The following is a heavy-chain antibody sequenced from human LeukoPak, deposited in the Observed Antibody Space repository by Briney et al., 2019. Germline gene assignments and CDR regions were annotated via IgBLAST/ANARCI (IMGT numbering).Heavy chain of an antibody. D-gene: IGHD4-17*01. CDR3: AKDSFTYGDYVYYYYGMDV. J-gene: IGHJ6*02. Sequence: GGSLTLSCAASGFTFSSYAMSWVRQAPGKGLEWVSAISGSGGSTYYADSVKGRFTISRDNSKNTLYLQMNSLRAEDTAVYYCAKDSFTYGDYVYYYYGMDVWGQGTTVTVSS. CDR2: ISGSGGST. V-gene: IGHV3-23*01. CDR1: GFTFSSYA.